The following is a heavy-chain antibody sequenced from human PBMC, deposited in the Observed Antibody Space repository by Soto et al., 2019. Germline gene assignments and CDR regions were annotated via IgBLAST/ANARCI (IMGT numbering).Heavy chain of an antibody. CDR1: GFTFRTYA. Sequence: GGSLRLSCAASGFTFRTYAMTWVRQAPGKGLEWVSGISGGGGSTYYADSVKGRFTISRDNSKNTLYLQMNNLRAEDTAIYYCAKDRDYNHTGYYYGYAFDIWGQGTMVTVSS. CDR3: AKDRDYNHTGYYYGYAFDI. D-gene: IGHD3-9*01. V-gene: IGHV3-23*01. J-gene: IGHJ3*02. CDR2: ISGGGGST.